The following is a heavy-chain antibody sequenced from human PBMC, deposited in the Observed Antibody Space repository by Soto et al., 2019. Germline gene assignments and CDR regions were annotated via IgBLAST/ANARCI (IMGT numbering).Heavy chain of an antibody. V-gene: IGHV4-34*01. CDR2: INHSGST. D-gene: IGHD2-21*02. Sequence: SETLSLTCAVYGGSFSGYYWSWIRQPPGKGLEWIGEINHSGSTNYNPSLKSRVTISVDTSKNQFSLKLSSVTAADTAVYYCARGTLGVTGILDYWGQGTLVTVSS. J-gene: IGHJ4*02. CDR1: GGSFSGYY. CDR3: ARGTLGVTGILDY.